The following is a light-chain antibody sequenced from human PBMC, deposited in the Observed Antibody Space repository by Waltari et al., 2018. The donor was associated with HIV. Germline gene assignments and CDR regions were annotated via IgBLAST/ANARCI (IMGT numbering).Light chain of an antibody. J-gene: IGKJ4*01. CDR1: QSLLHSNGYNY. Sequence: DIVMTQSPLSLPVPPGEPAFISCSPCQSLLHSNGYNYLDWYLQKPGQSPQLLIYLGSNRASGVPDRFSGSGSGTDFTLTISRVEAEDVGVYYCMQTVQTPLTFGGGTKVEI. CDR2: LGS. CDR3: MQTVQTPLT. V-gene: IGKV2-28*01.